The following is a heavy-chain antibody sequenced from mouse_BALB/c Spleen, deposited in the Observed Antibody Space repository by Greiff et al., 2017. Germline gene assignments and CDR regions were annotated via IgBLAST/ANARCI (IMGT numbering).Heavy chain of an antibody. CDR3: ARAYGKAWFAY. V-gene: IGHV14-1*02. D-gene: IGHD2-10*02. CDR2: IDPENGNT. Sequence: EVKLMESGAELVRPGALVKLSCKASGFNIKDYYMHWVKQRPEQGLEWIGWIDPENGNTIYDPKFQGKASITADTSSNTAYLQLSSLTSEDTAVYYCARAYGKAWFAYWGQGTLVTVSA. J-gene: IGHJ3*01. CDR1: GFNIKDYY.